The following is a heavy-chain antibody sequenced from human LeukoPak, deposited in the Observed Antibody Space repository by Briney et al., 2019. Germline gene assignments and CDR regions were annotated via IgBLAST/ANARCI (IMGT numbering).Heavy chain of an antibody. V-gene: IGHV1-8*01. Sequence: GASVKVSCKTSGYTFTSYDINWVRQATGQGPEWVGWMNRYSGDTAYAQKFQGRVTMTTNTSTSTAYMELSSLRSEDTAVYYCARRYFYGSLDPWGQGTLVTVSS. J-gene: IGHJ5*02. CDR3: ARRYFYGSLDP. D-gene: IGHD2/OR15-2a*01. CDR1: GYTFTSYD. CDR2: MNRYSGDT.